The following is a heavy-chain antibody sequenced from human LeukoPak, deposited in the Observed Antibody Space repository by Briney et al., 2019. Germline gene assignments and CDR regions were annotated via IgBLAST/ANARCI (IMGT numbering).Heavy chain of an antibody. Sequence: ASVTVSCKFSGSTLTELSMHWVRQAPGQGLGWRGGFGPGVGETIYAQKNQGRVTMTEDTSTATAYMELSRLTSEDTAVYYCATLFYDSRGFGGRRNWYFDLWGRGTLVTVSS. CDR2: FGPGVGET. D-gene: IGHD3-22*01. V-gene: IGHV1-24*01. CDR1: GSTLTELS. J-gene: IGHJ2*01. CDR3: ATLFYDSRGFGGRRNWYFDL.